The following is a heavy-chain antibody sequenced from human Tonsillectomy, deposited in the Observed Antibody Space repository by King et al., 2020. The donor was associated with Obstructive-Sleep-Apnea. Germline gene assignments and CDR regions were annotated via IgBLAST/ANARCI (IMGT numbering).Heavy chain of an antibody. J-gene: IGHJ4*02. CDR1: GYTFGSYD. Sequence: VQLVESGAEVKKPGASVKVSCKVSGYTFGSYDINWVRQATGQGLEWMGLMNPNSGNTGYAQKFQGRVTMTRDTTLSTAYMELSSLRSEDTAVYYCARGTTGADYWGQGTLVTVSS. D-gene: IGHD1-1*01. V-gene: IGHV1-8*02. CDR3: ARGTTGADY. CDR2: MNPNSGNT.